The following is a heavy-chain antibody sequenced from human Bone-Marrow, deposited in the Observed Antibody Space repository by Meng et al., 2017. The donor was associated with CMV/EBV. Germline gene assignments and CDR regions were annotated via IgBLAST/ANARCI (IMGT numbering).Heavy chain of an antibody. CDR2: IWYDGSNK. Sequence: GGSLRLSCAASGFTFSSYGMHWVRQAPGKGLEWVAVIWYDGSNKCYADSVKGRFTISRDNSKNTLYLQMNSLRAEDTAVYYCAKDTNGNLDYWGQGTLVTVSS. CDR3: AKDTNGNLDY. V-gene: IGHV3-33*06. CDR1: GFTFSSYG. J-gene: IGHJ4*02. D-gene: IGHD4-23*01.